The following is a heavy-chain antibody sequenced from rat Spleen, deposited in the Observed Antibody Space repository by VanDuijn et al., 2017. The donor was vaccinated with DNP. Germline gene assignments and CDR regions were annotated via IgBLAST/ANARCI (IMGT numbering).Heavy chain of an antibody. CDR1: GFTFSDYY. V-gene: IGHV5-25*01. D-gene: IGHD1-4*01. CDR2: ITSRGGVT. J-gene: IGHJ2*01. Sequence: EVQLVESGGGLAQPGRSLKLSCAASGFTFSDYYMAWVRRAPTKGLEWVASITSRGGVTYHGDSVKGRFTISRDIANSILYLQMNSLRSEDMATYYCARHVLPLRVWDYWGQGVMVTVSS. CDR3: ARHVLPLRVWDY.